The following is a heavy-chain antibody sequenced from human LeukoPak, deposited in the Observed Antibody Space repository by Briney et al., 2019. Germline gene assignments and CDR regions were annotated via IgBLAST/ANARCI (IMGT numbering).Heavy chain of an antibody. V-gene: IGHV3-23*01. CDR3: ARSAVRFSWCTEVDY. J-gene: IGHJ4*02. D-gene: IGHD3-3*01. Sequence: GGSLRLSCAASGFTFSTYAMTWVRQAPGKGLEWVSGIRTSGDGTYYADSVKGRFTISRDNSKNTLYLQMNSLRAEDTAEYYCARSAVRFSWCTEVDYWGQGTLVTVSS. CDR1: GFTFSTYA. CDR2: IRTSGDGT.